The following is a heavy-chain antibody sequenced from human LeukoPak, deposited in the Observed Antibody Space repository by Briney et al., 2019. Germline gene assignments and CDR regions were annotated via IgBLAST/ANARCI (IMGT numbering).Heavy chain of an antibody. CDR1: GGSISSYY. CDR2: IYTSGST. D-gene: IGHD6-6*01. Sequence: SETLSLTCTVSGGSISSYYWSWIRQPAGKGLEWIGRIYTSGSTNYNPSLKSRVTISVDTSKNQFSLKLSSVTAADTAVYYCATQRSLYSSSYYGMDVWGQGTTVTVSS. J-gene: IGHJ6*02. CDR3: ATQRSLYSSSYYGMDV. V-gene: IGHV4-4*07.